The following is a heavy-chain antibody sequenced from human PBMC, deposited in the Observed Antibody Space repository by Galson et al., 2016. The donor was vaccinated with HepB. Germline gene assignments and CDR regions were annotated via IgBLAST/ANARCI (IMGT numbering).Heavy chain of an antibody. CDR2: IKQDGREK. Sequence: SLRLSCAASGVTLSNCYMAWVRQAPGKGLEWVANIKQDGREKFYVDSVKGRFTISRDNAKNSLYLQMNSLRAEDTALYYCASGSGWLIDNWGQGTLVSVSS. CDR1: GVTLSNCY. V-gene: IGHV3-7*01. J-gene: IGHJ4*02. CDR3: ASGSGWLIDN. D-gene: IGHD6-19*01.